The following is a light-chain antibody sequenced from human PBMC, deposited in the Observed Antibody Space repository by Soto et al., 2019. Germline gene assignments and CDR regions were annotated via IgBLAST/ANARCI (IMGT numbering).Light chain of an antibody. V-gene: IGLV2-14*01. CDR1: SSDVGGYNY. J-gene: IGLJ1*01. CDR2: DVS. CDR3: GSYASSSTLYV. Sequence: QSVLTQPASVSGSPGQSITISCTGTSSDVGGYNYVSWYQPHSGKAPKLMIYDVSNRPSGVSNRFSGSKSGNTASLTISWLQAEDEADYYCGSYASSSTLYVFGTGTKVTV.